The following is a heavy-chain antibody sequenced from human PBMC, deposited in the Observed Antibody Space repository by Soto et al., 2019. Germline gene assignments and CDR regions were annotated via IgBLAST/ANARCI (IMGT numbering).Heavy chain of an antibody. CDR2: INAANGYT. CDR3: ARCIAVAGNY. Sequence: QVQLVQSGAEVKKPGASVKASCKASGYTFTNYGIHWVRQAPGQRLEWMGWINAANGYTKYSQKFQGRVTITRDTSASIAYMELSSLRSEDTAVYYCARCIAVAGNYWGQGTLVTVSS. CDR1: GYTFTNYG. J-gene: IGHJ4*02. D-gene: IGHD6-19*01. V-gene: IGHV1-3*01.